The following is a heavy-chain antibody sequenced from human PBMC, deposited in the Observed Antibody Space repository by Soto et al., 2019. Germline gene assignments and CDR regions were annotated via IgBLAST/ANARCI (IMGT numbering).Heavy chain of an antibody. V-gene: IGHV1-18*01. CDR3: ARDEEYSSSSRPDY. J-gene: IGHJ4*02. CDR1: GYTFTSYG. D-gene: IGHD6-6*01. CDR2: ISAYNGNT. Sequence: ASVKVSCKASGYTFTSYGISWVRQAPGQGLEWMGWISAYNGNTNYTQKLQGRVTMTTDTSTSTAYMELRSLRSDDTAVYYCARDEEYSSSSRPDYWGQGTLVTVSS.